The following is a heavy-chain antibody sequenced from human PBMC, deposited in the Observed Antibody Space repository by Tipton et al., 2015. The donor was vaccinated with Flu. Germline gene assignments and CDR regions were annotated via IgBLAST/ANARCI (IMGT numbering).Heavy chain of an antibody. CDR1: GGSISSYY. CDR3: ARDQFRSSSPFDY. CDR2: IYYSGST. D-gene: IGHD6-6*01. Sequence: TLSLTCTVSGGSISSYYWSWIRQPPGKGLEWIGYIYYSGSTNYNPSLKSRVTMSVDTSKNQFSLKLSSVTAADTAVYYCARDQFRSSSPFDYWGQGTLVTVSS. J-gene: IGHJ4*02. V-gene: IGHV4-59*12.